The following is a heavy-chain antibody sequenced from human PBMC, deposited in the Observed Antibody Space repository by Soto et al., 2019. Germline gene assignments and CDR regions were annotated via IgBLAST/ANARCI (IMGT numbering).Heavy chain of an antibody. CDR2: IIPIFGTA. D-gene: IGHD1-26*01. V-gene: IGHV1-69*06. Sequence: QVQLVQSGAEVKKPGSSVKVSCKASGGTFSSYAISWGRQAPGQGLEWMGGIIPIFGTANYAQKFQGRVTITADKSTITAYMEVSSLRSEDTAVYYCARDCKDSEGATVDWGQGTLVTVSS. CDR1: GGTFSSYA. J-gene: IGHJ4*02. CDR3: ARDCKDSEGATVD.